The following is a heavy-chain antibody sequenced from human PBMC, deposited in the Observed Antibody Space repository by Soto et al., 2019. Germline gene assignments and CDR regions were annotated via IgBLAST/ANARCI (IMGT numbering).Heavy chain of an antibody. CDR3: ARYSAASGTYYFDY. Sequence: SEILSLTCAVSGDSIIGTHWWSWVRRPPGKGLEFIGETHHSRGTNYNPSLRSRVTMSLDKSKNQLSLILYSVTAADTGVYYCARYSAASGTYYFDYWGQGTLVTVSA. CDR1: GDSIIGTHW. D-gene: IGHD6-13*01. V-gene: IGHV4-4*02. CDR2: THHSRGT. J-gene: IGHJ4*01.